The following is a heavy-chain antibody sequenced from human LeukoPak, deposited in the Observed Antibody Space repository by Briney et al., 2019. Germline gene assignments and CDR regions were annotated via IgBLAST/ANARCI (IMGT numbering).Heavy chain of an antibody. D-gene: IGHD6-13*01. V-gene: IGHV3-30*18. Sequence: PGGSLRLSCAASGFTFSSYGMHWVRQAPGKGLEWVAVISYDGSNKYYADSVKGRFTISRDNSKNTLYLQMNSLRAEDTAVYYCAKALLGYSSSWGYWFDPWGQGTLVTVSS. CDR2: ISYDGSNK. CDR3: AKALLGYSSSWGYWFDP. CDR1: GFTFSSYG. J-gene: IGHJ5*02.